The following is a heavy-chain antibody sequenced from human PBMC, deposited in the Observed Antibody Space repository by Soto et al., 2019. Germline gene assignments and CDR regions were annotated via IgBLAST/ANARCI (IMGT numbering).Heavy chain of an antibody. V-gene: IGHV3-30-3*01. CDR1: GFTFSSYA. D-gene: IGHD3-22*01. J-gene: IGHJ6*02. Sequence: PGGSLRLSCAASGFTFSSYAMHWVRQAPGKGLEWVAHISHDGSNNYYADSVKGRFTISRDNSKNTLYLQMNSLRAEDTAVYYCAKAMGGYYYDSSGYSSYYGMDVWGQGTTVTVS. CDR3: AKAMGGYYYDSSGYSSYYGMDV. CDR2: ISHDGSNN.